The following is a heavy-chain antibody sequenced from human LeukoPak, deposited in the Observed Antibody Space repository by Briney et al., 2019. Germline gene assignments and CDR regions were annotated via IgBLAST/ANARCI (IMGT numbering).Heavy chain of an antibody. CDR2: ISADNGNT. D-gene: IGHD3-9*01. Sequence: GASVKVSCKASGYTFSSYGISWVRQAPGQGLEWMGWISADNGNTNYALKLQGRVTMITDTSTSTAYMELRSLRSDDTAVYYCARVRDILTGYYNYMDVWGKGTTVTVSS. CDR1: GYTFSSYG. J-gene: IGHJ6*03. V-gene: IGHV1-18*01. CDR3: ARVRDILTGYYNYMDV.